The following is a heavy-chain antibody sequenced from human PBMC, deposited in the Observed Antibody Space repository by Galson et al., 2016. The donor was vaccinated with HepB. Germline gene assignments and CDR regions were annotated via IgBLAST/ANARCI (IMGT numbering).Heavy chain of an antibody. CDR1: GFTFSSHA. CDR3: ARGGSYQLPPL. J-gene: IGHJ4*02. Sequence: SLRLSCAASGFTFSSHAMHWVRQAPGKGLEWLAVISFDGNNNFYMDSVKGRFTLSRDNSKNTAFLQMNSLRVDDTGVYYCARGGSYQLPPLWGQGTLVTVSS. CDR2: ISFDGNNN. D-gene: IGHD1-26*01. V-gene: IGHV3-30-3*01.